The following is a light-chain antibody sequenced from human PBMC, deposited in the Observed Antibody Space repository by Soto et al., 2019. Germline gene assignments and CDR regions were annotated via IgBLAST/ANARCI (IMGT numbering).Light chain of an antibody. V-gene: IGKV1-33*01. CDR2: DAS. CDR3: QQYDNRPCS. J-gene: IGKJ4*01. CDR1: QDISNY. Sequence: DIQMSQSPSSLSASVGDRVTITCQASQDISNYLNWYQHKPGKPPKLLIYDASNLETGVPSRFSGSKSGTACTFPITSLQPEDIATYYCQQYDNRPCSFGGGTKVEIK.